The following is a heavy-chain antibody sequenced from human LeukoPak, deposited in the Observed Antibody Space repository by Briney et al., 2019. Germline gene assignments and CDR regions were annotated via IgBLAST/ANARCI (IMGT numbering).Heavy chain of an antibody. CDR3: AKDSWDCSSTSCYDTGLY. CDR2: ISGSGGST. CDR1: GFTFSSYG. V-gene: IGHV3-23*01. D-gene: IGHD2-2*01. J-gene: IGHJ4*02. Sequence: GGSLRLSCAASGFTFSSYGMSWVLQAPGKGLEWVSAISGSGGSTYYANSVKGRFTISRDNSKNTLYPQMNSLRAEDTAVYYCAKDSWDCSSTSCYDTGLYWGQGTLVTVSS.